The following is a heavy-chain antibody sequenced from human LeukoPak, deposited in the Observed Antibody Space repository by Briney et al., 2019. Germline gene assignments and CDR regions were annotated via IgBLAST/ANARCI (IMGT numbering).Heavy chain of an antibody. CDR3: ARHRLSGSTVTFFDI. CDR2: ISHSGSA. V-gene: IGHV4-59*08. CDR1: GGSISGYY. J-gene: IGHJ4*02. Sequence: SETLSLTCTVSGGSISGYYWSWIRQPPGKGLEWIGFISHSGSAYYNTSLNSRVTISLDTSKNQFSLILRSVTATDTAIYYCARHRLSGSTVTFFDIWGQGTLVTVSS. D-gene: IGHD4-17*01.